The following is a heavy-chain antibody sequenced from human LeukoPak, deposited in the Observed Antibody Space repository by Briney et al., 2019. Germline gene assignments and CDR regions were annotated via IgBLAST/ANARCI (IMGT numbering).Heavy chain of an antibody. Sequence: TLSLTCTVSGGSISSDSYYWSWIRQLAGKGLEWIGRIYTSGSTNYNPSLKSRVTISVDTSKNQFSLKLTSVTAADTAVYYCARTTEGGYSYGYFYYYYMDVWGKGTTVTISS. CDR3: ARTTEGGYSYGYFYYYYMDV. CDR2: IYTSGST. CDR1: GGSISSDSYY. V-gene: IGHV4-61*02. J-gene: IGHJ6*03. D-gene: IGHD5-18*01.